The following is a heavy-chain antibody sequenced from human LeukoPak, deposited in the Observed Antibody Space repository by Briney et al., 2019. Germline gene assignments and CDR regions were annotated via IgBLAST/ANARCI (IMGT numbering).Heavy chain of an antibody. D-gene: IGHD4-17*01. V-gene: IGHV3-48*03. J-gene: IGHJ4*02. CDR2: ISSSGSTI. CDR1: GFTFSSYE. Sequence: VGSLRLSCAASGFTFSSYEMNWVRQAPGKGLEWVSYISSSGSTIYYADSVKGRFTISRDNAKNSLYLQMNSLRAEDTAVYYCARIEYGDYTYYFDYWGQGTLVTVSS. CDR3: ARIEYGDYTYYFDY.